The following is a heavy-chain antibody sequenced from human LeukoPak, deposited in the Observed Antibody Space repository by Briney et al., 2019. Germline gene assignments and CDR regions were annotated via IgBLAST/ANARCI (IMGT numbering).Heavy chain of an antibody. CDR3: ARDFGGYLGIFDY. J-gene: IGHJ4*02. Sequence: GGSLRLSCAASGFTFSSYSMNWVRQAPGKGLEWVSSISSSSSYIYYADSVKGRFTISRDNAKNSLYLQMNSLRAEDTAVYYCARDFGGYLGIFDYWGQGTLVTVSS. CDR2: ISSSSSYI. D-gene: IGHD5-12*01. V-gene: IGHV3-21*01. CDR1: GFTFSSYS.